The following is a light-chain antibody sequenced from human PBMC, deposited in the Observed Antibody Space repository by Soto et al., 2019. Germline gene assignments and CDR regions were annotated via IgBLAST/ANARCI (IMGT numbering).Light chain of an antibody. Sequence: EIVMTQSPATLSVSPGGIATLSCRASQSVSSYLAWYQQRPGQPPRLLIYRASTRATGIPARFSGSGSGTEFSLTISSLQSEDFAVYYCQQYSTWPPRYTFGQGTKLEI. CDR2: RAS. CDR3: QQYSTWPPRYT. V-gene: IGKV3-15*01. J-gene: IGKJ2*01. CDR1: QSVSSY.